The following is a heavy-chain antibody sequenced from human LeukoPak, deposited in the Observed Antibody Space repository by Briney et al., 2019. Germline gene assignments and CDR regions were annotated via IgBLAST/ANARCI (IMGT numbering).Heavy chain of an antibody. D-gene: IGHD3-10*01. CDR2: ISYDGSNK. CDR1: GFTFSSYA. V-gene: IGHV3-30-3*01. CDR3: ARDHYGSGSYYLDY. J-gene: IGHJ4*02. Sequence: GGSLRLSCAASGFTFSSYAMHWVRQAPGKGLEWGAVISYDGSNKYYADSVKGRSTISRDNSKNTLYLQMNSLRAEDTAVYYCARDHYGSGSYYLDYWGQGTLVTVSS.